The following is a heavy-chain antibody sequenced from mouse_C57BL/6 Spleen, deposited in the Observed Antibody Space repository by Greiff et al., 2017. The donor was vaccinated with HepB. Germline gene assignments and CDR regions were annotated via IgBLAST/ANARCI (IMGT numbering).Heavy chain of an antibody. D-gene: IGHD1-1*01. CDR3: ASITAVVEPFAY. CDR1: GYTFTSYW. V-gene: IGHV1-64*01. Sequence: VQLQQPGAELVKPGASVKLSCKASGYTFTSYWMHWVKQRPGQGLEWIGMIHPHSGSTNYNEKFKSKATLTVDKSSSTAYMQLSSLTSEDSAVYYCASITAVVEPFAYWGQGTLVTVSA. J-gene: IGHJ3*01. CDR2: IHPHSGST.